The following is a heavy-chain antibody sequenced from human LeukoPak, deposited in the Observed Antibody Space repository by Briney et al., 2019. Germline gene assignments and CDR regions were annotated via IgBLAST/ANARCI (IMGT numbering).Heavy chain of an antibody. CDR3: VRGYDSSGYYGDDF. Sequence: GGSLRLSCAASGFTLGTYWMSWVRQAPGKGLEWVANIKEDGSEKYHVDSVKGRFTISRDNAKNSLYLQMNSLRAEDTAVYYCVRGYDSSGYYGDDFWGQGTLVTVSS. CDR1: GFTLGTYW. V-gene: IGHV3-7*04. D-gene: IGHD3-22*01. J-gene: IGHJ4*02. CDR2: IKEDGSEK.